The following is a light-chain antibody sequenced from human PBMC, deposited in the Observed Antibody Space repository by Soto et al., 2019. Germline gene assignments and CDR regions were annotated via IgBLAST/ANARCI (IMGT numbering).Light chain of an antibody. J-gene: IGLJ2*01. V-gene: IGLV4-69*01. CDR1: SGHSSYA. CDR2: LDSDRSH. CDR3: QTWGTGIHVV. Sequence: QLVLTQSPSASASLGASVKLTCTLSSGHSSYAIAWHQQQPEKGPRYLMKLDSDRSHTKGDAIPDRFSGSSSGAERYLTISSLQSEDEADYYCQTWGTGIHVVFGGGTKVTVL.